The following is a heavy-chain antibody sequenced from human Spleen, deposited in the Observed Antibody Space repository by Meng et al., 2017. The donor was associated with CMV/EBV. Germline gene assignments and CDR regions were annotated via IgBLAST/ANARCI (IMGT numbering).Heavy chain of an antibody. D-gene: IGHD5-18*01. V-gene: IGHV1-18*01. CDR1: GYTFNSYG. CDR3: ARALGYNYGYPGN. CDR2: NNTYNGNT. Sequence: ASVKVSCKASGYTFNSYGVTWVRQAPGQGLEWMGWNNTYNGNTNYAQKFQGRVTMTTDTSTSTVYMDLTSLRSDDTAVYYCARALGYNYGYPGNWGQGTLVTVSS. J-gene: IGHJ4*02.